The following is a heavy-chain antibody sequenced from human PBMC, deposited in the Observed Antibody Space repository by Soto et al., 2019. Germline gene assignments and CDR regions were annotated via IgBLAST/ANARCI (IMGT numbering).Heavy chain of an antibody. D-gene: IGHD2-21*02. CDR2: VNPSGGHT. CDR1: GDTFTDYY. Sequence: QVQLMQSGAEVKKPGASVKVSCKASGDTFTDYYIHWVRQAPGQGLEWMGTVNPSGGHTTYAQHFLGRVTXTXAXSXRTLSMELTSLTSDDKAIYYWARGGHVVVVTAALDYWGQGTLVTVSS. J-gene: IGHJ4*02. V-gene: IGHV1-46*01. CDR3: ARGGHVVVVTAALDY.